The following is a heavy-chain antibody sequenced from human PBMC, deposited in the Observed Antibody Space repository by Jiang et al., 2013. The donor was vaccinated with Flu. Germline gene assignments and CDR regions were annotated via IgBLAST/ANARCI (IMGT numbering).Heavy chain of an antibody. CDR2: ISSSSSYI. Sequence: GLVKPGGSLRLSCAASGFTFSSYSMNWVRQAPGKGLEWVSSISSSSSYIYYADSVKGRFTISRDNAKNSLYLQMNSLRAEDTAVYYCARAWGSYGDYAFDYWGQGTLVTVSS. J-gene: IGHJ4*02. D-gene: IGHD4-17*01. V-gene: IGHV3-21*01. CDR3: ARAWGSYGDYAFDY. CDR1: GFTFSSYS.